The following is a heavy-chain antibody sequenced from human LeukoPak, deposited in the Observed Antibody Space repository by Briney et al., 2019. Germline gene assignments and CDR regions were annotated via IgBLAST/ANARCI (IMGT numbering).Heavy chain of an antibody. D-gene: IGHD6-13*01. CDR3: ARCLGFLIGSTWYPDAFDI. Sequence: PSETLSLTCTVSGGSISSSSYYWGWIRQPPGKGLEWIGVYHVGTTDNNPSLKSRVTISVDTSKDQMSLKLSSVTAADTAVYYCARCLGFLIGSTWYPDAFDIWGQGTMVTVSS. V-gene: IGHV4-39*07. CDR1: GGSISSSSYY. J-gene: IGHJ3*02. CDR2: VYHVGTT.